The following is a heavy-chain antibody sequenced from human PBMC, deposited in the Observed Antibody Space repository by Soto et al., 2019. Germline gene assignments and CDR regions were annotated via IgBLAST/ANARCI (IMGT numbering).Heavy chain of an antibody. CDR2: IKSKTDGGTT. CDR1: GFTFSNAW. CDR3: TRDYSSGWYWFDP. J-gene: IGHJ5*02. D-gene: IGHD6-19*01. Sequence: EVQLVESGGGLVKPGGSLRLSCAASGFTFSNAWMNLVRQAPGKGLEWVGRIKSKTDGGTTDYAAPVKGRFTISREESKNTLYLQLNSLKTEDTAVYYCTRDYSSGWYWFDPWGQGTLVTFSS. V-gene: IGHV3-15*07.